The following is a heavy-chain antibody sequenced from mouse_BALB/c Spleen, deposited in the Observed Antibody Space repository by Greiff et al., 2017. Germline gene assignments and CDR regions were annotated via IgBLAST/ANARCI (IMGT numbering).Heavy chain of an antibody. V-gene: IGHV2-2*02. CDR2: IWSGGST. CDR1: GFSLTSYG. CDR3: ASVRPYYYAMDY. Sequence: VQLVESGPGLVQPSQSLSITCTVSGFSLTSYGVHWVRQSPGKGLEWLGVIWSGGSTDYNAAFISRLSISKDNSKSQVFFKMNSLQANDTAIYYCASVRPYYYAMDYWGQGTSVTVSS. D-gene: IGHD2-14*01. J-gene: IGHJ4*01.